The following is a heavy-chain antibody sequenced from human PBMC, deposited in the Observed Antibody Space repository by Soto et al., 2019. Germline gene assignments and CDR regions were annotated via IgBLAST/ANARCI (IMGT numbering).Heavy chain of an antibody. CDR2: ISAYNGNT. D-gene: IGHD2-2*01. J-gene: IGHJ4*01. V-gene: IGHV1-18*01. CDR1: GYTFTSYG. CDR3: ARDYCISTSCYVSY. Sequence: ASVKVSCKASGYTFTSYGISWVRQASGQGLEWMGWISAYNGNTNYAQKLQGRVTMTTDTSTSTAYMELRSLRSDDTAVYYCARDYCISTSCYVSYWGQGSQVTVSS.